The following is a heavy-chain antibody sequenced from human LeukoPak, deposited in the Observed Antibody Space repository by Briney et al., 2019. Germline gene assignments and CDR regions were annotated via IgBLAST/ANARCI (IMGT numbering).Heavy chain of an antibody. D-gene: IGHD6-13*01. Sequence: QSGGSLRLSCTASGFTFSRYWMNWVRQAPGKGLEWVANIKQDGSDKYYVDSVKGRFTISRDNAKNSLYLQMNSLRDEDSAVYYCARDPHIAAAGTIFDYWGQGTLVTVSS. CDR1: GFTFSRYW. J-gene: IGHJ4*02. CDR2: IKQDGSDK. CDR3: ARDPHIAAAGTIFDY. V-gene: IGHV3-7*01.